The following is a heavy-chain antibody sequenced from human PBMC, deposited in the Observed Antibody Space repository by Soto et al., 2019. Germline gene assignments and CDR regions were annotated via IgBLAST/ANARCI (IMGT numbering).Heavy chain of an antibody. J-gene: IGHJ2*01. V-gene: IGHV3-23*01. CDR3: ARRPAGDSHWYFDH. Sequence: DVQLLESGGDLVQPGESLRLSCAVSGFIFSDFAMSWVRQTPGKGLEWVSAVSVYGGSTHYSDAVKGRFTISRDNSRDPLFLQMNSLRAEDTAVYYCARRPAGDSHWYFDHWGRGTLVTVSS. D-gene: IGHD2-21*01. CDR1: GFIFSDFA. CDR2: VSVYGGST.